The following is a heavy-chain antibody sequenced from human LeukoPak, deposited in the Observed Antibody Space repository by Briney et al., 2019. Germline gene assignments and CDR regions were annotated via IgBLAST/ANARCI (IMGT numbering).Heavy chain of an antibody. J-gene: IGHJ4*02. CDR3: ARDSKWAVAGMREYFDY. Sequence: SQTLSLTCTVSGGSISSGGYYWSWIRQPPGKGLEWIGYIYHSGSTYYNPSLKSRVTISVDTSKNQFSLKLSSVTAADAAVYYCARDSKWAVAGMREYFDYWGQGTLVTVSS. CDR2: IYHSGST. CDR1: GGSISSGGYY. V-gene: IGHV4-30-2*01. D-gene: IGHD6-19*01.